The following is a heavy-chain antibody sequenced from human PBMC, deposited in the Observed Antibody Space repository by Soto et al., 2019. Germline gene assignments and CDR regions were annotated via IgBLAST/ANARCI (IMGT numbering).Heavy chain of an antibody. CDR3: AKDIAKVEPDEKYYYYYYGMDV. J-gene: IGHJ6*02. Sequence: GGSLRLSCAASGFTFDDYTMHWVRQAPGKGLEWVSLISWDGGSTYYADSVKGRFTISRDNSKNSLYLQMNSLRTEDTALYYCAKDIAKVEPDEKYYYYYYGMDVWGQGTTVTVSS. CDR2: ISWDGGST. D-gene: IGHD1-1*01. V-gene: IGHV3-43*01. CDR1: GFTFDDYT.